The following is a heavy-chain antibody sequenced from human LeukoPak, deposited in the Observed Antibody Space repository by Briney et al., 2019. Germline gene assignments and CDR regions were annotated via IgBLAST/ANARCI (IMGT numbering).Heavy chain of an antibody. Sequence: GSLRLSCAASGFTFSSYWMSWVRQAPGKGLEWVANIKQDGSEKYYVDSVKGRFTISRDNAKNSLSLQMNSLRAEDTAVYYCARDRSSWPDFDYWGQGTLVTVSS. D-gene: IGHD6-13*01. CDR1: GFTFSSYW. J-gene: IGHJ4*02. CDR2: IKQDGSEK. V-gene: IGHV3-7*01. CDR3: ARDRSSWPDFDY.